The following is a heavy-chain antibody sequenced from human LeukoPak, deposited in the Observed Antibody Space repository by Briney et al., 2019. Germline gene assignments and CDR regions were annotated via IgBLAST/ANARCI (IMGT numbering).Heavy chain of an antibody. J-gene: IGHJ5*02. CDR2: IYHSGST. D-gene: IGHD3-22*01. CDR1: GYSISSGYY. V-gene: IGHV4-38-2*02. Sequence: SETLSLTCTVSGYSISSGYYWGWIRQPPGKGLEWIGSIYHSGSTYYNPSLKSRVTISVDTSKNQFSLKLSSVTAADTAVYYCARDVSHSDSSGYYSRPPNWFDPWGQGTLVTVSS. CDR3: ARDVSHSDSSGYYSRPPNWFDP.